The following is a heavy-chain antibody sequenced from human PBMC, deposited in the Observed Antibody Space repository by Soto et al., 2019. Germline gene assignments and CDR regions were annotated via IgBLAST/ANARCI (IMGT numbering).Heavy chain of an antibody. CDR1: GGSISSNSYF. J-gene: IGHJ4*02. D-gene: IGHD3-10*01. CDR2: IYYSGST. Sequence: QLQLQESGPGLVKPSETLSLTCTVSGGSISSNSYFWGWIRQPPGKGLEWIGSIYYSGSTYYNPSLKSRVTISVDTSKNRFSLKLNSVTAADTAVFYCARHEGSYGSGSRFDYWGQGSLVTVSS. V-gene: IGHV4-39*01. CDR3: ARHEGSYGSGSRFDY.